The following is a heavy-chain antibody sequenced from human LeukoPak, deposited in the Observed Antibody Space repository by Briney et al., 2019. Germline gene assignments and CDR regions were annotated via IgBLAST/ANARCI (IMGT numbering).Heavy chain of an antibody. D-gene: IGHD1-26*01. CDR1: GFTFSSYS. J-gene: IGHJ4*02. CDR2: ISSSSSYI. CDR3: ARAWGIVGTTRDHFDY. Sequence: GGSLRLSCAASGFTFSSYSMNWVRQAPGKGLEWVSSISSSSSYIYYADSVKGRFTISRDNAKNSLYLQMNSLRAEDTAVYYCARAWGIVGTTRDHFDYWGQGTLVTVSS. V-gene: IGHV3-21*01.